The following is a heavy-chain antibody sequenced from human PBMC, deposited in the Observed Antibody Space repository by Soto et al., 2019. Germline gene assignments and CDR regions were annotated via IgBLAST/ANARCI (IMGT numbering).Heavy chain of an antibody. Sequence: ASVKVSCNASGYTFTSYDINWVRQATGQGLEWMGWMNPNSGNTGYAQKFQGRVTMTRNTSISTAYMELSSLRSEDTAVYYCATAFGLRFSKKSFDYWGQGTLVTVSS. D-gene: IGHD3-3*01. J-gene: IGHJ4*02. V-gene: IGHV1-8*01. CDR3: ATAFGLRFSKKSFDY. CDR2: MNPNSGNT. CDR1: GYTFTSYD.